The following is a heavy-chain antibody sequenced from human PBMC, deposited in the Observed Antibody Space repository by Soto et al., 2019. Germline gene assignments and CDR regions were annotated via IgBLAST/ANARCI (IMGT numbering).Heavy chain of an antibody. V-gene: IGHV3-23*01. CDR3: ARVGVYGSGSLDAFDI. CDR1: GFTFSSYA. J-gene: IGHJ3*02. Sequence: PGGSLRLSCAASGFTFSSYAMSWVRQAPGKGLQWVSVISATSGNTYYADSVKGRFTISRHNSKNTLYLQMNSLRAEDTAVYYCARVGVYGSGSLDAFDIWGQGTMVTVSS. CDR2: ISATSGNT. D-gene: IGHD3-10*01.